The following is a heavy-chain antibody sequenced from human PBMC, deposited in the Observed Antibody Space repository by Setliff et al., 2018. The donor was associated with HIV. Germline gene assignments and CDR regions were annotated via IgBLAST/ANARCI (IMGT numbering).Heavy chain of an antibody. D-gene: IGHD4-4*01. CDR1: GDSISDYY. Sequence: SETLSLTCNVSGDSISDYYWTWIRQPPGKGLEWIGYIYYSGSTNYNPSLKSRVTTSVDTSKNQFSLKLSSLTAADTAVYYCARAYDYSNYFHYYMDVWGKGTTVTVSS. CDR2: IYYSGST. V-gene: IGHV4-59*01. CDR3: ARAYDYSNYFHYYMDV. J-gene: IGHJ6*03.